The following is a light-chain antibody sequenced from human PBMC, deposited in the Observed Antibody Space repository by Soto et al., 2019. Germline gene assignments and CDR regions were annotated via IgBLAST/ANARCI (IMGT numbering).Light chain of an antibody. CDR2: WAS. Sequence: DIVMTQSPDSLAVSLDERATINCRSNQTVLDSSNNKDYLTWYQQKPGQPPKLLIYWASTREFGVPDRFSGSGSGTDFTLTISSLQAEDVALYYCQQYYSTPRTFGHGTAVEIK. CDR1: QTVLDSSNNKDY. CDR3: QQYYSTPRT. J-gene: IGKJ1*01. V-gene: IGKV4-1*01.